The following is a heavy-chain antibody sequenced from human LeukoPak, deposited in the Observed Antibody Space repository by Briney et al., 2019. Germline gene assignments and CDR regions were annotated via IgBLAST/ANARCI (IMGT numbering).Heavy chain of an antibody. CDR2: ITSTGEST. D-gene: IGHD3-22*01. V-gene: IGHV3-23*01. CDR3: AKDRPNYFGTNGHYYRRDGDF. CDR1: EFTFSIYA. J-gene: IGHJ4*02. Sequence: PGGSLRLSCAASEFTFSIYAMSWVRQAPGRGLEWVASITSTGESTWYAGSVKGRFTISRDNSKYTVYLQMNSLRAEDTAINYCAKDRPNYFGTNGHYYRRDGDFWGQGTLVTVSS.